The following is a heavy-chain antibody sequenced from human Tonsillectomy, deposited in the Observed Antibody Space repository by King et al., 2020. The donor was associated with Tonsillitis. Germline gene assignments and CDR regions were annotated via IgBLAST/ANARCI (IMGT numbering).Heavy chain of an antibody. V-gene: IGHV3-30*04. CDR1: GFTFSTYA. CDR2: ISFDGSNT. CDR3: ASGEGFCSGGSCHSYYYYGMDV. J-gene: IGHJ6*02. D-gene: IGHD2-15*01. Sequence: VQLVESGGGVVQPGRSLRLSCAASGFTFSTYAVHWARQAPGKGLEWVAVISFDGSNTYYADSVKGRFTISRDNSKNTLYLQMDSLRAEDTAMYYCASGEGFCSGGSCHSYYYYGMDVWGQGTTVTVSS.